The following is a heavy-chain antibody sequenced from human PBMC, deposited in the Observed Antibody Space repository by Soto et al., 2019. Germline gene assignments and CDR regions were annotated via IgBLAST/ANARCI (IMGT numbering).Heavy chain of an antibody. Sequence: SETLSLTCTVSGGSISSSSYYWGWIRQPPGKGLEWIGSTYYSGSAYYNPSLKSRVTIPVDTSKNQFSLKLSSVTAADTAVYYCARHAYYDILTGSYYYYGMDVWGQGTTVTVSS. CDR2: TYYSGSA. CDR1: GGSISSSSYY. CDR3: ARHAYYDILTGSYYYYGMDV. J-gene: IGHJ6*02. D-gene: IGHD3-9*01. V-gene: IGHV4-39*01.